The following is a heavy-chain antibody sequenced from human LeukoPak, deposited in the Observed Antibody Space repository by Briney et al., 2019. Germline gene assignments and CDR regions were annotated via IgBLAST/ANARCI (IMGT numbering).Heavy chain of an antibody. V-gene: IGHV3-48*03. J-gene: IGHJ3*02. Sequence: GGSLGLSCAASGFTFSSYEMNWVRQAPGKGLEWVSYISSSGSTIYYADSVKGRFTISRDNSKNTLYLQMNSLRAEDTAVYYCAKETVVVVAATPDAFDIWGQGTMVTVSS. D-gene: IGHD2-15*01. CDR2: ISSSGSTI. CDR1: GFTFSSYE. CDR3: AKETVVVVAATPDAFDI.